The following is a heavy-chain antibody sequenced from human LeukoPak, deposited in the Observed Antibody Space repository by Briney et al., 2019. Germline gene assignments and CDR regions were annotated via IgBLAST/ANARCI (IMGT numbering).Heavy chain of an antibody. Sequence: SETLSLTCTVSGGSISSSSYYWGWIRQPPGKGLEWIGYIYYSGSTNYNPSLKSRVTISVDTSKNQFSLKLRSVTAADTAVYYCARAGGGITDYWGQGTLVTVSS. CDR3: ARAGGGITDY. CDR2: IYYSGST. V-gene: IGHV4-61*05. D-gene: IGHD3-10*01. CDR1: GGSISSSSYY. J-gene: IGHJ4*02.